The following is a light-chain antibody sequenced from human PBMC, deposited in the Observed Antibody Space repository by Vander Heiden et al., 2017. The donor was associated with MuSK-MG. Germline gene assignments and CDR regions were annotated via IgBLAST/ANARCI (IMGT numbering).Light chain of an antibody. CDR3: QQSDSTLWT. CDR1: QSISSY. CDR2: AAS. Sequence: DIQMTQSPSSLSASVGDRVTITCRASQSISSYLNWYQQKPGKAPKLLIYAASSLQSGVPSRFSGSGSATDFTLTISLLPPEDFATYYCQQSDSTLWTFGQGTKVEIK. V-gene: IGKV1-39*01. J-gene: IGKJ1*01.